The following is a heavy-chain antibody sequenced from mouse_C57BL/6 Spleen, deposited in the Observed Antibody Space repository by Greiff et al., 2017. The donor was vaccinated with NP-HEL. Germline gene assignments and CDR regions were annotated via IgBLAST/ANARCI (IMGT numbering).Heavy chain of an antibody. CDR2: IHPNSGST. J-gene: IGHJ4*01. V-gene: IGHV1-64*01. Sequence: QVQLQQPGAELVKPGASVKLSCKASGYTFTSYWMHWVKQRPGQGLEWIGMIHPNSGSTNYNEKFKSKATLTVDKSSSTAYMQLSSLTSEDSAVYYCARGGSSPTHYAMDYWGQGTSVTVSS. CDR1: GYTFTSYW. D-gene: IGHD1-1*01. CDR3: ARGGSSPTHYAMDY.